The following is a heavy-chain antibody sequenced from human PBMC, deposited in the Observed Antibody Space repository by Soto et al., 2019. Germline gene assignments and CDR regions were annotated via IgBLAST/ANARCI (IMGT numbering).Heavy chain of an antibody. V-gene: IGHV4-59*01. CDR1: GGSFSGYY. CDR3: TRESCDSLTGYALDY. D-gene: IGHD3-9*01. J-gene: IGHJ4*02. CDR2: LHQTGRT. Sequence: SETLSLTCAVYGGSFSGYYWGWIRQSPQKGLEWIGYLHQTGRTEHNPSLRSRVTMSLDTAKNQLSLKLSSVTAADTAVYYCTRESCDSLTGYALDYWGQGTRVT.